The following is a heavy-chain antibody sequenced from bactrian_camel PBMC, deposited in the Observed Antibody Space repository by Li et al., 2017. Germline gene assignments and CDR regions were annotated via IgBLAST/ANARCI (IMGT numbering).Heavy chain of an antibody. CDR2: IDTDDSA. D-gene: IGHD1*01. CDR1: GYDRDSSC. Sequence: HVQLVESGGGSVQAGGSLTLSCVVSGYDRDSSCFGWFRKVPGKEREGVAAIDTDDSASYADSVKGRFTISRDNVQNTLFLQMNSLKPEDTAMYYCAAASIRCGAIGLLVVVVAEGVGQGTQVTVS. V-gene: IGHV3S55*01. J-gene: IGHJ4*01.